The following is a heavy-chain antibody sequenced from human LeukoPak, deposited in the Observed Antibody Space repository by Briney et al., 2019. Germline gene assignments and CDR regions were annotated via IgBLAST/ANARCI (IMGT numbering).Heavy chain of an antibody. CDR3: AKDHTIDY. CDR2: ISYVGSNK. V-gene: IGHV3-30*18. D-gene: IGHD3-10*01. CDR1: GFTFSSYH. J-gene: IGHJ4*02. Sequence: PGRSLRLSCAASGFTFSSYHMHWVRQAPGKGLEWVAVISYVGSNKYYADSVKGRFTISRDNSKNTLYLQMNSLRAEDTAVYYCAKDHTIDYWGQGTLVTVSS.